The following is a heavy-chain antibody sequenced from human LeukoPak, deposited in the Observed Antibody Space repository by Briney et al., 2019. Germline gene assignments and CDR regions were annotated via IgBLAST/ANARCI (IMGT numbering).Heavy chain of an antibody. CDR2: IYPGDSDT. CDR3: AVQYCGGDCYPLYLDY. J-gene: IGHJ4*02. D-gene: IGHD2-21*02. CDR1: GYSFTSYW. V-gene: IGHV5-51*01. Sequence: GESLKISCKGSGYSFTSYWIGWVRQMPGKGLEWMGIIYPGDSDTRYSPSFQGQVTISADKSISTAYLQWSSLKASDTAMYYCAVQYCGGDCYPLYLDYWGQGTLVTVSS.